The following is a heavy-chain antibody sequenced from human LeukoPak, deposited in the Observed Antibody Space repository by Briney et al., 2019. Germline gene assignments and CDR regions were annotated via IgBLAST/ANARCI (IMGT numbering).Heavy chain of an antibody. V-gene: IGHV4-39*07. D-gene: IGHD6-13*01. CDR1: GGSISSSSYY. Sequence: SETLSLTCTVSGGSISSSSYYWGWIRQPPGKGLEWIGNIYHSGSTYYNPSLKSRVTISVDTSKNQFSLKLSSVTAVDTAVYYCARTPSRGDFDYWGQGTLVTVSS. J-gene: IGHJ4*02. CDR3: ARTPSRGDFDY. CDR2: IYHSGST.